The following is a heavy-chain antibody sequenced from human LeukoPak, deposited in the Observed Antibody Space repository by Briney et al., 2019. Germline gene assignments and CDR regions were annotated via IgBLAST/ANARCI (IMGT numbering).Heavy chain of an antibody. D-gene: IGHD1-26*01. CDR1: GFTVSNQY. Sequence: GGSLRLSCAASGFTVSNQYMSWVRQAPGKGLEWVSLIYSGGSTEYAVSVKGSFTISRNNSKNALYLQMNSLRAEDTAVYYCATRTHSGNYIGYFDYWGQGTLVTVSS. V-gene: IGHV3-66*01. CDR3: ATRTHSGNYIGYFDY. CDR2: IYSGGST. J-gene: IGHJ4*02.